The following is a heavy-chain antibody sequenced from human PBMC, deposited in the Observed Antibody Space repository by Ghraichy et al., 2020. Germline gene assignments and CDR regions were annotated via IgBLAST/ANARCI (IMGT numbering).Heavy chain of an antibody. V-gene: IGHV3-23*01. Sequence: GGSLRLSCAASGFTFSSYAMIWVRQAPGKGMEWVSAIRGSGGSTYYADSVKGRLTISRDNSKNTLYLQMNSLRAEDTAVYYCARASYALGYYYYCMDVWGQGTTVTVSS. CDR1: GFTFSSYA. D-gene: IGHD3-16*01. CDR2: IRGSGGST. CDR3: ARASYALGYYYYCMDV. J-gene: IGHJ6*02.